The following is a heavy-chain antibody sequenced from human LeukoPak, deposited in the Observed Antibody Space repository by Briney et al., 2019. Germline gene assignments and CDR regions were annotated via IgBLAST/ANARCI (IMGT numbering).Heavy chain of an antibody. CDR1: GGSISSSSYY. CDR2: INYSGNT. J-gene: IGHJ4*02. D-gene: IGHD2-8*01. Sequence: KPSETLSLTCTVSGGSISSSSYYWGWIRQPPGKGLEWIGSINYSGNTYYNPSLKSRVTMSVDTSKNQLSLKLSPVTATDTAVYYCARHRYGTFDYWGQGTLVTVSS. V-gene: IGHV4-39*01. CDR3: ARHRYGTFDY.